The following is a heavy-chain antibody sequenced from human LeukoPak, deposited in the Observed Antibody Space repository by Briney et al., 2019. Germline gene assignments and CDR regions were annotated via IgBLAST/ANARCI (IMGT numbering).Heavy chain of an antibody. V-gene: IGHV1-8*03. D-gene: IGHD2-2*01. J-gene: IGHJ4*02. CDR3: ARGERYCSSTSCYDIDY. CDR2: MNPNSGNT. CDR1: GYTFTSYD. Sequence: ASVKVSCKASGYTFTSYDINWVRQATGQGLEWMGWMNPNSGNTGYAQKFQGRVTITRNTSISTAYMELSSLRSEDTAVYYCARGERYCSSTSCYDIDYWGQGTLVTVSS.